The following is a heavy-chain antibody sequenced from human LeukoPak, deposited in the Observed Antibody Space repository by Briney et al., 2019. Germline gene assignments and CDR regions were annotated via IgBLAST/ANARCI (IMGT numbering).Heavy chain of an antibody. V-gene: IGHV1-69*05. CDR2: IIPIFGTA. CDR1: GYTFTSYG. CDR3: ARYGWELRQDWFDP. D-gene: IGHD1-26*01. J-gene: IGHJ5*02. Sequence: GASVKVSCKASGYTFTSYGISWVRQAPGQGLEWMGGIIPIFGTANYAQKFQGRVTITTDESTSTAYMELSSLRSEDTAVYYCARYGWELRQDWFDPWGQGTLVTVSS.